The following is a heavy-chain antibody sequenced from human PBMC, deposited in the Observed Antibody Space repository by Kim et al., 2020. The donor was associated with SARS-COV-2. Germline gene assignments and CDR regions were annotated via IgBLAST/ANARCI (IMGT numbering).Heavy chain of an antibody. CDR3: ARDHRGSGEYFDY. V-gene: IGHV3-11*04. J-gene: IGHJ4*02. CDR1: GFTFSDYY. D-gene: IGHD3-10*01. Sequence: GGSLRLSCAASGFTFSDYYMSWIRQTPGKGLEWLSYISSSGSAVYYADSVKGRSTISRDTATNSQYLQMNSLRAEDTAVYYCARDHRGSGEYFDYWGQGTLVTVSP. CDR2: ISSSGSAV.